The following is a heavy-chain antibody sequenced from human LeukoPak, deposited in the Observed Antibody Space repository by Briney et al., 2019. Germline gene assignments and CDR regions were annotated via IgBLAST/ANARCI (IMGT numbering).Heavy chain of an antibody. CDR1: GFTFSTYW. J-gene: IGHJ4*02. V-gene: IGHV3-7*03. Sequence: GGSLRLSCEASGFTFSTYWMTWVRQPPGKGLEWVASINQDGSGKYYVDSVKGRFTISRDNAQKSLYLQMNSLRVDGTAVYYCARAVTSTGGYWGQGALVTVPS. CDR2: INQDGSGK. D-gene: IGHD4-17*01. CDR3: ARAVTSTGGY.